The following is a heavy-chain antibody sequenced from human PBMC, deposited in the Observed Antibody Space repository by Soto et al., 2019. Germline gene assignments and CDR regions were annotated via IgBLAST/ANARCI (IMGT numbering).Heavy chain of an antibody. J-gene: IGHJ5*02. Sequence: QVQLQQWGAVLLKPSETLSLTCAVYGGSFSGYYWSWIRQPPGKGLEWIGEINHSGSTNYNPSLKSRVTISVDTSKNQFSLKLSSVTAADTAVYYCASAITYCGGDCYSNWFDPWGQGTLVTVSS. CDR1: GGSFSGYY. CDR2: INHSGST. D-gene: IGHD2-21*02. CDR3: ASAITYCGGDCYSNWFDP. V-gene: IGHV4-34*01.